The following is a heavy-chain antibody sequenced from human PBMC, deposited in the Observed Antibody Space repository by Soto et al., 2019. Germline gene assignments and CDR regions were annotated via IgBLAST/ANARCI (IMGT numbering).Heavy chain of an antibody. V-gene: IGHV3-23*01. CDR3: ARRGSGSYYDY. D-gene: IGHD1-26*01. CDR1: GFTFSSYA. J-gene: IGHJ4*02. Sequence: EVQLLESGGGLVQPGGSLRLSCAASGFTFSSYAMRWARQAPVKGLEWVSAISGSGGSTYYADSVKGRFTISRDNSKNTLYLQMNSLRAEDTAVYYCARRGSGSYYDYWGQGTLATVSS. CDR2: ISGSGGST.